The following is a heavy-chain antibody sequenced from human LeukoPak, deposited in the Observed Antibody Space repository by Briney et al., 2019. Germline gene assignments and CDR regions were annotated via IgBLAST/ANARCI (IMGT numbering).Heavy chain of an antibody. CDR2: IRYDGSNK. CDR1: GFTFSSYG. V-gene: IGHV3-30*02. Sequence: PGGSLRLSCAASGFTFSSYGMHWVRQAPGKGLEWVAFIRYDGSNKYYADSVKGRFTISRDNSKNTLYLQMNSLRAEDTAVYYCARDSSSWPHHRNFDYWGQGTLVTVSS. J-gene: IGHJ4*02. D-gene: IGHD6-13*01. CDR3: ARDSSSWPHHRNFDY.